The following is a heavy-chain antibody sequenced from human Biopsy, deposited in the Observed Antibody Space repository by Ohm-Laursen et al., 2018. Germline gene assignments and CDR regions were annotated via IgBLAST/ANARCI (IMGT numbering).Heavy chain of an antibody. CDR1: GHTFAGYY. CDR3: ARVPAYPSIDGYYGLDL. D-gene: IGHD3-9*01. Sequence: SVKVSCKASGHTFAGYYLHWVRRAPGHGLEWMGWINPNSGNANYAQSFQGRLTVTRDTSISTAYMELTSLTFDDTAIYYCARVPAYPSIDGYYGLDLWGQGTTVIVSS. CDR2: INPNSGNA. V-gene: IGHV1-2*02. J-gene: IGHJ6*02.